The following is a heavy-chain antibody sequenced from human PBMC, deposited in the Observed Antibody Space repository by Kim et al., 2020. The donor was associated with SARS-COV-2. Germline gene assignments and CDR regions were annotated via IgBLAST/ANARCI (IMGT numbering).Heavy chain of an antibody. Sequence: SETLSLTCTVSGGSISSGGYYWSWIRQHPGKGLEWIGYIYYSGSTYYNPSLKSRVTISVDTSKNQFSLKLSSVTAADTAVYYCARGQGRMTMLVVFVGSFDYWGQGTLVTVSS. J-gene: IGHJ4*02. CDR1: GGSISSGGYY. CDR2: IYYSGST. D-gene: IGHD3-22*01. V-gene: IGHV4-31*03. CDR3: ARGQGRMTMLVVFVGSFDY.